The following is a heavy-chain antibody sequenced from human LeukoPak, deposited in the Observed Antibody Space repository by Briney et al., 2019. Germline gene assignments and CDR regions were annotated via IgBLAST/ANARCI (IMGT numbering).Heavy chain of an antibody. V-gene: IGHV3-7*01. CDR3: ARESEGLVPAAQIDY. Sequence: GGSLRLSCAASGFTFSSYWMSWVRQAPGKGLEGVANIKQDGSEKYYVDSVKGRFTISRDNAKNSLYLQMNSLRAEDTAVYYCARESEGLVPAAQIDYWGQGTLVTVSS. CDR1: GFTFSSYW. CDR2: IKQDGSEK. D-gene: IGHD2-2*01. J-gene: IGHJ4*02.